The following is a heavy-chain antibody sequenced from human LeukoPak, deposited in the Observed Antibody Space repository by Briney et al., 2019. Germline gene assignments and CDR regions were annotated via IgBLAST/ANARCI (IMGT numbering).Heavy chain of an antibody. CDR3: AREKGYYYSSGSYWETSRRSNAMDV. D-gene: IGHD3-10*01. J-gene: IGHJ6*02. CDR2: ISYSGGT. CDR1: GVSVSNDDYY. V-gene: IGHV4-31*03. Sequence: PSQTLSLTCTVSGVSVSNDDYYWGWIRQHPEKGLEWIGHISYSGGTYYNPSLESRVTMSIDTSKNQFSLRLNSVTGADTAVYYCAREKGYYYSSGSYWETSRRSNAMDVWGQGTTVTVSS.